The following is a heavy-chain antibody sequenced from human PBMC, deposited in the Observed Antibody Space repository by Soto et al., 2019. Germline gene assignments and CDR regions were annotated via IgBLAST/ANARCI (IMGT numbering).Heavy chain of an antibody. CDR2: VLPVLGTT. J-gene: IGHJ4*02. CDR3: ARDRADRVFDH. Sequence: QVQLEQSGAEVKKPGSSVKVSCKASGDRFTSYAISWVRQAPGQWLEWVGTVLPVLGTTNYAQKLRGRVTITADESTSTAYIELERLRSEDTAIYYCARDRADRVFDHWGQGTLVTVSS. V-gene: IGHV1-69*18. D-gene: IGHD3-10*01. CDR1: GDRFTSYA.